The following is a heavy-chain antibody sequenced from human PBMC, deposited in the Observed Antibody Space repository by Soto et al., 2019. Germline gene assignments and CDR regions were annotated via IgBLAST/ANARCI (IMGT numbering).Heavy chain of an antibody. D-gene: IGHD1-26*01. J-gene: IGHJ6*02. CDR1: GFTFSSYG. CDR2: IWYDGSNK. CDR3: AREGVGATHDYYYGMDV. Sequence: QVQLVESGGGVVQPGRSLRLSCAASGFTFSSYGMHWVRQAPGKGLEWVAVIWYDGSNKYYADSVKGRITISRDNSKNTLYLQMNSLRAEDTAVYYCAREGVGATHDYYYGMDVWGQGTTVTVSS. V-gene: IGHV3-33*01.